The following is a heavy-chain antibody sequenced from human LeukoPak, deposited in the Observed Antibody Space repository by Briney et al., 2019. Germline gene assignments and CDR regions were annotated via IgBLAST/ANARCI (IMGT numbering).Heavy chain of an antibody. D-gene: IGHD1-14*01. CDR3: ARQTPYNGNHYFDY. CDR2: IYSHENT. CDR1: GGSIIGQD. J-gene: IGHJ4*02. V-gene: IGHV4-4*09. Sequence: SETVSLTCTVSGGSIIGQDWSGLRQSPGKELEWIAYIYSHENTNYSPSLNGRATISEDTSKNQVSLKVRSVTTADTAVYYCARQTPYNGNHYFDYWGQGILVTVSS.